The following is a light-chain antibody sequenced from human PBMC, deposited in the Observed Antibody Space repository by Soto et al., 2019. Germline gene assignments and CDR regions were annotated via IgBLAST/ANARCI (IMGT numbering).Light chain of an antibody. Sequence: DIQMTQSPSTLSASVGDRVTITCRASQSISSWLAWYQQKPGKAPKLLIYKASSLESGVPSRFSGSGSATEFTLTISSLQPDDFASYYCQRYYSYPYTFGQGTKLEIK. V-gene: IGKV1-5*03. CDR2: KAS. J-gene: IGKJ2*01. CDR3: QRYYSYPYT. CDR1: QSISSW.